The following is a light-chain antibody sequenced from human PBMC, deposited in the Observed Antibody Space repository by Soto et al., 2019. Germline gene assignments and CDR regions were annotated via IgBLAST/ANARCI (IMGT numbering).Light chain of an antibody. CDR2: GAS. V-gene: IGKV1-5*01. CDR3: QQYNSYTWT. Sequence: DTQITQTPSTLSASVGDRVTITCRASQSISSWLAWYQQKPGKAPKLLIYGASSLESGVPSRFSGSGSGTEFTLTISSLQPDDFATYYCQQYNSYTWTFGQGTKVDIK. J-gene: IGKJ1*01. CDR1: QSISSW.